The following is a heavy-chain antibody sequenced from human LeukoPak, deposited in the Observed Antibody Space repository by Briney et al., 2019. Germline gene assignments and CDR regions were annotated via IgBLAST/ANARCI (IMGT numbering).Heavy chain of an antibody. Sequence: PGGSLRLSCAASGFTFSSYAMHWVRQAPGKGLEWVAVISYDGSNKYYADSVKGRFTISRDNSKNTLYLQMNSLRAEDTAVYYCAKDLEYSYGPGGYWGQGTLVTVSS. D-gene: IGHD5-18*01. CDR2: ISYDGSNK. J-gene: IGHJ4*02. CDR3: AKDLEYSYGPGGY. CDR1: GFTFSSYA. V-gene: IGHV3-30-3*01.